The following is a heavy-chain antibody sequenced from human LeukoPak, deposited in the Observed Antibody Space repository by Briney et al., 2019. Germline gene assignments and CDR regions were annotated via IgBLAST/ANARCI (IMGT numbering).Heavy chain of an antibody. J-gene: IGHJ4*02. CDR3: ARGLKESHYYGDYVVAEFDY. CDR1: GYTFTSYA. Sequence: ASVKVSCKASGYTFTSYAMHWVRQAPGQRLEWMGWINAGNGNTKYSQKFQGRVTITRDTSASTAYMELSSLRSEDTAVYYCARGLKESHYYGDYVVAEFDYWGQGTLVTVSS. V-gene: IGHV1-3*01. D-gene: IGHD4-17*01. CDR2: INAGNGNT.